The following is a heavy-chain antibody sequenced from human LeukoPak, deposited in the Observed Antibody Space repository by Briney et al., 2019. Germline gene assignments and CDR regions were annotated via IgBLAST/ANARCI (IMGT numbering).Heavy chain of an antibody. Sequence: PGGSLRLSCVASGFTFNKAWMSWVRQAPGKGLEWVSSIKGRFTISRDNAKNSLYLQMNSLRAEDTAVYYCARDSNGSGVNWFDPWGQGTLVTVSS. J-gene: IGHJ5*02. V-gene: IGHV3-69-1*01. CDR3: ARDSNGSGVNWFDP. CDR1: GFTFNKAW. CDR2: I. D-gene: IGHD3-10*01.